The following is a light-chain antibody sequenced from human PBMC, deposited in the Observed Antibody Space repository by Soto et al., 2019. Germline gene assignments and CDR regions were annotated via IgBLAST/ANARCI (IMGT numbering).Light chain of an antibody. CDR1: QDIGNW. CDR2: SAS. CDR3: QQAKSFPIT. V-gene: IGKV1-12*01. J-gene: IGKJ5*01. Sequence: DIQVTQSPPSMAASVGDRVTITCRASQDIGNWMTWYQQKPGKAPKLLIYSASTLVRGVPSRFSVSGSGTEFTLTISGLQPEDSLTYYCQQAKSFPITFGQGTRLDSK.